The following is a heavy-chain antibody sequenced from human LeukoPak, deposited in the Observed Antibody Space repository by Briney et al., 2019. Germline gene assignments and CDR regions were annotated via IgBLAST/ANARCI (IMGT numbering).Heavy chain of an antibody. D-gene: IGHD6-19*01. Sequence: GGSLRLSRAAPGFTFSNYWITWVCQDPGKGLEWVANIKQHASEKYYVDSVKGRFTISRDNAKNSLYLQMNSLRVEDTAVYYCARDLSTGWYKGIDYWGQGTLVTVSS. CDR3: ARDLSTGWYKGIDY. J-gene: IGHJ4*02. V-gene: IGHV3-7*03. CDR1: GFTFSNYW. CDR2: IKQHASEK.